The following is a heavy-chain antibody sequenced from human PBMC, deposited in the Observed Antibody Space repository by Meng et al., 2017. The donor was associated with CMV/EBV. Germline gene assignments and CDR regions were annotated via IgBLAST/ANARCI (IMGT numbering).Heavy chain of an antibody. D-gene: IGHD7-27*01. CDR2: IRGDGSNT. J-gene: IGHJ4*02. CDR3: ARGNWGLGY. Sequence: LSCVASGFTFTDYYIHWIRQAPGRELVWVSRIRGDGSNTNYTDSVKGRFTISRDIARNTIYMQMNSLRVEDTAVYYCARGNWGLGYWGQGTLVTVSS. CDR1: GFTFTDYY. V-gene: IGHV3-74*01.